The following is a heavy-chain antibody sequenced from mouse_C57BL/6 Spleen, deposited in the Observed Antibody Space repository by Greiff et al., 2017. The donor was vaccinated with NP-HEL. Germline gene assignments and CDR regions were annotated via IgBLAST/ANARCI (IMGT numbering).Heavy chain of an antibody. J-gene: IGHJ4*01. Sequence: QVQLKQPGAELVMPGASVKLSCKASGYTFTSYWMHWVKQRPGQGLEWIGEIDPSDSYTNYNQKFKGKSTLTVDKSSSTAYMQLSSLTSEDSAVYYCARRDYSNYGAMDYWGQGTSVTVSS. CDR2: IDPSDSYT. V-gene: IGHV1-69*01. CDR3: ARRDYSNYGAMDY. D-gene: IGHD2-5*01. CDR1: GYTFTSYW.